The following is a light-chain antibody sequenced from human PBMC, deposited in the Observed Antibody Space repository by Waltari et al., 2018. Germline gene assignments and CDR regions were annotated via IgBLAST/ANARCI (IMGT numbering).Light chain of an antibody. CDR3: CSYAGGYTYV. J-gene: IGLJ1*01. V-gene: IGLV2-23*02. CDR2: EVS. CDR1: SSDFGGNNH. Sequence: QSALTQPASMSGSPGQSITISCTGTSSDFGGNNHVSWYQQHPAQAPKLLIYEVSKRPSGSPNHFSGSKSGNTASLTISGLQVEDEADYYCCSYAGGYTYVFGTGTWVTVL.